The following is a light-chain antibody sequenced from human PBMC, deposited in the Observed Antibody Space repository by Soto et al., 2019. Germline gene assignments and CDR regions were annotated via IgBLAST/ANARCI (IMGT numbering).Light chain of an antibody. J-gene: IGLJ3*02. Sequence: QSALTQPPSASGSPGQSVTISCTGTSSDVGAYNYVSWYQQHPGKAPKLMIYDVSKRPSGVPDRFSGSKSGNTASLTVSGLQAEDEADFYCISYAVSSIGVFGGGTKLTVL. CDR3: ISYAVSSIGV. CDR2: DVS. V-gene: IGLV2-8*01. CDR1: SSDVGAYNY.